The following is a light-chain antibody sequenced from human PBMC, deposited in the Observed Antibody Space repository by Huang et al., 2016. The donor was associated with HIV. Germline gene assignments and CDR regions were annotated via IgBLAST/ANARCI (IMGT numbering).Light chain of an antibody. Sequence: EIVMTQSPVTLSVSLGERATLTCRASPSITTNLAWYQQKPGQAPRLLIYGASTRACGVQARVSGGGAGKEFTLTISRIQSEDFAVYFCQQYITWPPLTFGGGTTVEIK. CDR1: PSITTN. CDR3: QQYITWPPLT. V-gene: IGKV3-15*01. J-gene: IGKJ4*01. CDR2: GAS.